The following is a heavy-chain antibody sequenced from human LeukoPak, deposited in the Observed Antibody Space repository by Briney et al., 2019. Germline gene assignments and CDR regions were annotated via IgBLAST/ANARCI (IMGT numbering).Heavy chain of an antibody. CDR2: ISSSGTTI. Sequence: GGSLRLSCAASGLTLTNYEMNWVRQAPGQGLEWVSYISSSGTTIYYADSVKGRFTISRDNAKNSLYLQMNSLRAEDTAVYYCARGGYCSSSICYSLNAFDIWGQGTMFSVSS. CDR1: GLTLTNYE. J-gene: IGHJ3*02. D-gene: IGHD2-2*01. CDR3: ARGGYCSSSICYSLNAFDI. V-gene: IGHV3-48*03.